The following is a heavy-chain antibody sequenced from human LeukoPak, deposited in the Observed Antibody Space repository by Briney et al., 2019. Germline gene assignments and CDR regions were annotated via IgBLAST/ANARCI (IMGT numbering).Heavy chain of an antibody. J-gene: IGHJ4*02. Sequence: PSETLSLTCTVSGGSITSYYWSWIRQPPGKGLEWIGYIFHSGSTNYNRSLKSRVTTSVDSSKNQFSLKLSSVTAADTAVYFCAKDNRDTTSFDYWGQGTLVTVSS. CDR3: AKDNRDTTSFDY. V-gene: IGHV4-59*01. CDR1: GGSITSYY. D-gene: IGHD2/OR15-2a*01. CDR2: IFHSGST.